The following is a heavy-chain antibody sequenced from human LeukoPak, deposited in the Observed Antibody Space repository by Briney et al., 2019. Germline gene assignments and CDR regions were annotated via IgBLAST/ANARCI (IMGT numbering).Heavy chain of an antibody. CDR3: AGSTGDYYYYGMDV. V-gene: IGHV3-30*04. Sequence: GGSLRLSCAASGFTFSSYAMHWVRQAPGKGLEWVAVISYDGSNKYYADSVKGRFTISRDNSKNTLYLQMNSLRAEDTAVYYCAGSTGDYYYYGMDVWGQGTTVTVSS. CDR1: GFTFSSYA. J-gene: IGHJ6*02. CDR2: ISYDGSNK. D-gene: IGHD7-27*01.